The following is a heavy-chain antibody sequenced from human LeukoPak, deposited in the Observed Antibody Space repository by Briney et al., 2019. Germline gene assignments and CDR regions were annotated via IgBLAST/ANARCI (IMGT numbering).Heavy chain of an antibody. CDR1: GYTFTSYG. CDR2: ISAYNGNT. V-gene: IGHV1-18*01. D-gene: IGHD3-16*02. Sequence: ASVKVSCKASGYTFTSYGISWVRQAPGQGLEWMGWISAYNGNTNYAQKLQGRVTMTTDTSTSTAYMELRSLRSDDTAVYYCARGAPYVWGSDRPFDYWGQGTLVTVSS. CDR3: ARGAPYVWGSDRPFDY. J-gene: IGHJ4*02.